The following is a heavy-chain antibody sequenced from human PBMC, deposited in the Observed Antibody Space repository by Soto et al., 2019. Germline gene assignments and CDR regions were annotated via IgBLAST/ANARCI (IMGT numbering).Heavy chain of an antibody. J-gene: IGHJ3*02. Sequence: GGFLRLSCAASGFTFSSYSMNWVRQAPGKGLEWVSSISSSSSYIYYADSVKGRFTISRDNAKNSLYLQMNSLRAEDTAVYYCARDRLPSPTDTDAFDIWGQGTMVTVSS. CDR3: ARDRLPSPTDTDAFDI. CDR1: GFTFSSYS. V-gene: IGHV3-21*01. D-gene: IGHD4-17*01. CDR2: ISSSSSYI.